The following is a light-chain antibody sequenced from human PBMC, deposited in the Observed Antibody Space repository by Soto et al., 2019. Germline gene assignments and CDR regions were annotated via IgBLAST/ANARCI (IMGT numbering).Light chain of an antibody. CDR1: QTIRYS. CDR2: DAS. CDR3: HQSAGSLTWT. Sequence: DMQMTKSPSSLSASVGDRVTITCRASQTIRYSLNWYQQKPGKAPKVLIYDASTLQSGVPPRFSGSGSGTDFALTISSLQPEDFATNYCHQSAGSLTWTFGQGTRVEAK. V-gene: IGKV1-39*01. J-gene: IGKJ1*01.